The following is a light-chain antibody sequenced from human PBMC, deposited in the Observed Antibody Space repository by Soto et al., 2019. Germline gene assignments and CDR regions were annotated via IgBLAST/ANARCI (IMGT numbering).Light chain of an antibody. CDR2: AAS. CDR3: QQLNDYPRS. CDR1: QGLNNF. J-gene: IGKJ4*01. Sequence: DIQLTQSPSFLSASVGDRVTITCRASQGLNNFLAWYQHKPGKAPKLLIYAASTLQSGVPSRFSGSGSGTDFTLTISSLHPEDFATYYCQQLNDYPRSFGGGTMLELK. V-gene: IGKV1-9*01.